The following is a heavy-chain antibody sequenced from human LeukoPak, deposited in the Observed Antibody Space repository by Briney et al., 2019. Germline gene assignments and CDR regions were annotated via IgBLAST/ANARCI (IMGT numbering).Heavy chain of an antibody. V-gene: IGHV4-34*01. CDR1: GGSFSGYY. CDR3: ASRYSYRQHYNRN. CDR2: INHSGST. D-gene: IGHD5-18*01. Sequence: SETLSLTCAVYGGSFSGYYWSWIRQHPGKGLEWIGEINHSGSTNYNPSLKSRVTISVDTSKNQFSLKLSSVTAADTAVYYCASRYSYRQHYNRNWGQGTLVTVSS. J-gene: IGHJ4*02.